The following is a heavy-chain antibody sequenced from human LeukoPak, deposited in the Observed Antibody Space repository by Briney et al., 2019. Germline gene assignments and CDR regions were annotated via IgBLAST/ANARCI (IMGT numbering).Heavy chain of an antibody. D-gene: IGHD1/OR15-1a*01. CDR2: INPNSGGT. J-gene: IGHJ5*02. CDR3: ARGLRNKNSNWFDP. Sequence: RASVKVSCKASGYTFAGYYMHWVRQAPGQGLEWMGWINPNSGGTNYAQKFQGRVTMTRDTSISTAYMELSRLRSDDTAVYYCARGLRNKNSNWFDPWGQGTLVTVSS. CDR1: GYTFAGYY. V-gene: IGHV1-2*02.